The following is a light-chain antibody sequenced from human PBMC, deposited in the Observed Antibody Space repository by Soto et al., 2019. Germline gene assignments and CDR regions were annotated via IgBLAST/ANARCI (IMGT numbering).Light chain of an antibody. Sequence: QSVLTQPPSVSGAPGQRVTISCTGSSSNIGAGYDVHWYQHFPGTAPQLLIYGNTNRPSGVPDRFFGSKSGTSASLAITGLQAGDGADYYCQSYDTTLNGVIFGGGTKLTVL. CDR2: GNT. V-gene: IGLV1-40*01. CDR3: QSYDTTLNGVI. J-gene: IGLJ2*01. CDR1: SSNIGAGYD.